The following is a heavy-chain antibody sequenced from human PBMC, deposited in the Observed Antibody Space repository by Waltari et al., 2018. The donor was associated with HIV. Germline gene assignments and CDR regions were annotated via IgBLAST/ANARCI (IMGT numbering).Heavy chain of an antibody. CDR3: ARASLRITITTSYYYGMDV. CDR2: IYYSGST. Sequence: QVQLQESGPGLVKPSETLSLTCTVSGGSISSYYWSWIRQPPGKGLEWIGYIYYSGSTNYNPSLKSRVTISVDTSKNQFSLKLSSVTAADTAVYYCARASLRITITTSYYYGMDVWGQGTTVTVSS. D-gene: IGHD3-3*01. CDR1: GGSISSYY. V-gene: IGHV4-59*01. J-gene: IGHJ6*02.